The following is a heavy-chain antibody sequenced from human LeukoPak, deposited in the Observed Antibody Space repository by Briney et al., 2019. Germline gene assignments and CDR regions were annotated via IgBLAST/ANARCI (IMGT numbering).Heavy chain of an antibody. Sequence: GGSLRLSCAASGFTFSSYAMHWVRQAPGKGREWVTLISFDGSEQYYGDSVKGRFTISRDNSKNTLFLQMSSLRAEDTALYSSSKDWGDYSDSIGKYHLGAFAVSGQGTMVTVSS. D-gene: IGHD3-22*01. CDR1: GFTFSSYA. CDR3: SKDWGDYSDSIGKYHLGAFAV. V-gene: IGHV3-30*18. CDR2: ISFDGSEQ. J-gene: IGHJ3*01.